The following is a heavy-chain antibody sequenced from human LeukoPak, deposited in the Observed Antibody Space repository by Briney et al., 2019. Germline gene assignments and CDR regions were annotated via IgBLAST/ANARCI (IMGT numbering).Heavy chain of an antibody. CDR3: AKGYDFWSGTMDD. J-gene: IGHJ4*02. Sequence: PGGSLRLSCAASGFTFSSYAMSWVRQAPGKGLGWVSAISGSGGSTYYADSVKGRFTISRDNSKNTLYLQMNSLRAEDTAVYYCAKGYDFWSGTMDDWGQGTLVTVSS. CDR2: ISGSGGST. D-gene: IGHD3-3*01. V-gene: IGHV3-23*01. CDR1: GFTFSSYA.